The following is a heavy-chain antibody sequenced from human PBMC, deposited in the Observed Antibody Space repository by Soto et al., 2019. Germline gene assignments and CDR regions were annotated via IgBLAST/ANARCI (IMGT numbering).Heavy chain of an antibody. D-gene: IGHD6-19*01. Sequence: TGESLKISCKGSGYSFTSYWIGWVRQMPGKGLEWMGIIYPGDSDTRYSPSFQGQVTISADKSISTAYLQWSSLKASDTAMYYCARLISSGWYHYYYGMDVWGQGTTVTVSS. CDR3: ARLISSGWYHYYYGMDV. CDR2: IYPGDSDT. V-gene: IGHV5-51*01. CDR1: GYSFTSYW. J-gene: IGHJ6*02.